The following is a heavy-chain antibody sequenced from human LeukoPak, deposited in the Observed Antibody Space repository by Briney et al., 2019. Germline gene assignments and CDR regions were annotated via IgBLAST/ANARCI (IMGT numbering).Heavy chain of an antibody. D-gene: IGHD3-22*01. J-gene: IGHJ5*02. CDR3: ARQEDSSGYYTPRFDP. Sequence: PGGSLRLSCAASGFTLSDHFMDWVRQAPGKGLEWIGRIRKKPNSYTTEYAASVKGRFTFSRDDSKNSLYLQMNSLETEDTAVYYCARQEDSSGYYTPRFDPWGQGTLVTVSS. CDR2: IRKKPNSYTT. CDR1: GFTLSDHF. V-gene: IGHV3-72*01.